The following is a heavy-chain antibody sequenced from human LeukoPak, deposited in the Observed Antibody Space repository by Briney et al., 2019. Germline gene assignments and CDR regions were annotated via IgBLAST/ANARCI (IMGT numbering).Heavy chain of an antibody. CDR1: GFTFSSYG. V-gene: IGHV3-30*18. CDR2: ISYDGSNK. D-gene: IGHD5-24*01. CDR3: AKDRVHGMTRAQY. J-gene: IGHJ4*02. Sequence: EGSLRLSCAASGFTFSSYGMHWVRQAPGKGLEWVAVISYDGSNKYYADSVKGRFTISRDNSKNTLYLQMNSLRAEDTAVYYCAKDRVHGMTRAQYWGQGTLVTVSS.